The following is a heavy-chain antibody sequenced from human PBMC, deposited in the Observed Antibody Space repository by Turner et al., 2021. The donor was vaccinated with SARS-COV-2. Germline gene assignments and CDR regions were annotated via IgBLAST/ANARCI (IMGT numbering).Heavy chain of an antibody. D-gene: IGHD3-22*01. CDR2: ISYDGINK. Sequence: QVQLVESGGGVVQPGRSLRPSCAASGFTFSTYAMNWVRQAPGKGLEWVAVISYDGINKYYADSVKGRFSISRDNSKNTLYLQMNSLRAEDTAVYYCARDKTGGYYGPLDYWGQGTLVTVSS. V-gene: IGHV3-30-3*01. J-gene: IGHJ4*02. CDR3: ARDKTGGYYGPLDY. CDR1: GFTFSTYA.